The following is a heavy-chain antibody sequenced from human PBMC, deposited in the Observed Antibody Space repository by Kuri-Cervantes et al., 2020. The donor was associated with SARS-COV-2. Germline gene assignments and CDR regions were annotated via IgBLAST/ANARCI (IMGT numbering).Heavy chain of an antibody. Sequence: SVKVSCKPSGGTFISYDISWVRQAPGQGLEWMGGIIPIFGTANYAQKFQGRVTITADKSTSTAYMELSSLRSEDTAIYYCYCAPKEGFDSWGQGTLVTVSS. J-gene: IGHJ4*02. V-gene: IGHV1-69*06. D-gene: IGHD2-21*01. CDR1: GGTFISYD. CDR3: YCAPKEGFDS. CDR2: IIPIFGTA.